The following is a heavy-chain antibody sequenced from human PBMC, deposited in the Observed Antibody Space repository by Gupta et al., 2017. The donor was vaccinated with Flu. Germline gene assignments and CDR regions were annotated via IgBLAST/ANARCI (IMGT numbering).Heavy chain of an antibody. J-gene: IGHJ4*02. CDR2: INHSGST. CDR3: ARVGAVAGFDY. Sequence: GGSFSGYYWSWIRQPPGKGLEWIGEINHSGSTNYNPSLKSRVTISVDTSKNQFSLKLSSVTAADTAVYYCARVGAVAGFDYWGQGTLVTVSS. D-gene: IGHD6-19*01. CDR1: GGSFSGYY. V-gene: IGHV4-34*01.